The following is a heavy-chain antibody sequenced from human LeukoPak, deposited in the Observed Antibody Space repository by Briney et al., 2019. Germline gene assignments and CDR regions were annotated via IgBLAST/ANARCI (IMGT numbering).Heavy chain of an antibody. CDR2: IYYSGST. D-gene: IGHD5-18*01. CDR1: GGSISSHY. Sequence: SETLSLTCTVSGGSISSHYWSWIRQPPGKGLEWIGYIYYSGSTNYNPSLKSRVTISVDTSKNQFSLKLSSVTAADTAVYYCARTAMGQSYVDYWGQGTLVTVSS. V-gene: IGHV4-59*11. CDR3: ARTAMGQSYVDY. J-gene: IGHJ4*02.